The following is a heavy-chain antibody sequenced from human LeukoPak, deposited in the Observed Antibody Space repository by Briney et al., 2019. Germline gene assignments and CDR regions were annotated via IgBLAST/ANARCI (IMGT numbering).Heavy chain of an antibody. Sequence: PSETLSLTCTVSGGSISSSSYYWGWIRQPPGKGLEWIGSIYYSGSTYYNPSLKSRVTISVDTSKNQFSLKLSSVTAADTAVYYCASLGCSSTSCYDYYYCMDVWGKGTTVTVSS. J-gene: IGHJ6*03. D-gene: IGHD2-2*01. CDR3: ASLGCSSTSCYDYYYCMDV. CDR2: IYYSGST. V-gene: IGHV4-39*07. CDR1: GGSISSSSYY.